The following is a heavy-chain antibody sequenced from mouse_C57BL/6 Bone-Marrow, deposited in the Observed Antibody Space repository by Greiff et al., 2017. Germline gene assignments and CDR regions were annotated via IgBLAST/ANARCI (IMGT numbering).Heavy chain of an antibody. V-gene: IGHV1-82*01. Sequence: LQESGPELVKPGASVKISCKASGYAFSSSWMNWVKQRPGKGLEWIGRIYPGDGDTNYNGKFKGKATLTADKSSSTAYMQLSSLTSEDSAVYFCARPIYYYGSTWFAYWGQGTLVTVSA. D-gene: IGHD1-1*01. J-gene: IGHJ3*01. CDR1: GYAFSSSW. CDR2: IYPGDGDT. CDR3: ARPIYYYGSTWFAY.